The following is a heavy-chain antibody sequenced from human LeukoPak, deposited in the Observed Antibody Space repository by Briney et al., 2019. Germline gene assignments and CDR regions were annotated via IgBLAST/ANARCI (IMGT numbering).Heavy chain of an antibody. J-gene: IGHJ4*02. CDR3: ARLTPVFCGGDCFTLDY. CDR2: IKQDGSEK. CDR1: GFTLSSNW. Sequence: GGSLRLSCVAFGFTLSSNWMSWVRQAPGKGPEWVAKIKQDGSEKYYVDSVKGRFTISRDNAKNSVYLQMNSLRAEDTAVYYCARLTPVFCGGDCFTLDYWGQGTLVTVSS. D-gene: IGHD2-21*02. V-gene: IGHV3-7*03.